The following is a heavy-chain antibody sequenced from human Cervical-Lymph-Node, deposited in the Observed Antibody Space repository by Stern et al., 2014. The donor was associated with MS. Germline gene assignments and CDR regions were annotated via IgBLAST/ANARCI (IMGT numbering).Heavy chain of an antibody. V-gene: IGHV1-69*17. CDR3: ARTYYYGTGTYSYHYYGMDV. D-gene: IGHD3-10*01. CDR1: GGSFSDYA. Sequence: MQLVESGAEVKKPGSSVKVSCEASGGSFSDYALSWVRQAPGQGLEWMGGIIPIFGIANYAQKFQGRVTITTDKFTSTAYMELRSLRSEDTAVYYCARTYYYGTGTYSYHYYGMDVWGQGTTVTVSS. J-gene: IGHJ6*02. CDR2: IIPIFGIA.